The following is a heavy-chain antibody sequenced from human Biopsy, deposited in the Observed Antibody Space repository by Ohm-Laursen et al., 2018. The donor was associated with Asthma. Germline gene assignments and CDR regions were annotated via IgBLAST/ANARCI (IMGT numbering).Heavy chain of an antibody. Sequence: GASVKVSCKASDYIFPRYYISWVRQAPGQRLEWMGWINAGNGNTKYSEKFQGRVTITRDTSASTAYMDLSSLRSEDTAVYYCARTYYDFLTGQVNDALAMWGQGTVVTVSS. V-gene: IGHV1-3*01. D-gene: IGHD3-9*01. J-gene: IGHJ3*02. CDR1: DYIFPRYY. CDR2: INAGNGNT. CDR3: ARTYYDFLTGQVNDALAM.